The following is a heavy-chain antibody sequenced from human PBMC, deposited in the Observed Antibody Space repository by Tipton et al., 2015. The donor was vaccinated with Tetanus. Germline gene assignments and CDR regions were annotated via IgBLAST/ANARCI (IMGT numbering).Heavy chain of an antibody. CDR2: IYYSGST. CDR3: ARDQGGGRVVRLNWFDP. J-gene: IGHJ5*02. V-gene: IGHV4-31*03. Sequence: TLSLTCTVSGDSISSGGYFWNWIRHHPGKGLEWIGYIYYSGSTYYNPSLQSRVTMSVDTSKNQFSLSLSSVTAADTAVYYCARDQGGGRVVRLNWFDPWGPGTLVTVSS. D-gene: IGHD6-6*01. CDR1: GDSISSGGYF.